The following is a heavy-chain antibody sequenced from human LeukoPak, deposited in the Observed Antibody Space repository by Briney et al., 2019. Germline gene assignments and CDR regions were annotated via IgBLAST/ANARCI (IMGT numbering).Heavy chain of an antibody. J-gene: IGHJ4*02. CDR2: ISGSGDES. Sequence: GGSLRLSCAASGFTFSSYGMSWLRQAPGKGLEWVSGISGSGDESYYLDSVRGRFTISRDNAKNTLYLQMNSLRAEDTAVYYCASFGYWGQGTLVTVSS. CDR3: ASFGY. D-gene: IGHD3-10*01. V-gene: IGHV3-23*01. CDR1: GFTFSSYG.